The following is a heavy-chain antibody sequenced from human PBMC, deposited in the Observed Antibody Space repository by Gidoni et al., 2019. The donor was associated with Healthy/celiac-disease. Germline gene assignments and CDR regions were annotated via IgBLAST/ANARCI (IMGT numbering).Heavy chain of an antibody. CDR2: IYYSWST. CDR1: AGSISSGGYY. Sequence: QVQLQESCPGLLKPSQTLSLPCTVSAGSISSGGYYWRWLRQPPGKGLEWIGYIYYSWSTYYNPSLKSRVTISVDTSKNQFSLKLSSGTAADTAVYYCARVNDSSGYHFDYWGQGTLVTVSS. J-gene: IGHJ4*02. V-gene: IGHV4-31*03. D-gene: IGHD3-22*01. CDR3: ARVNDSSGYHFDY.